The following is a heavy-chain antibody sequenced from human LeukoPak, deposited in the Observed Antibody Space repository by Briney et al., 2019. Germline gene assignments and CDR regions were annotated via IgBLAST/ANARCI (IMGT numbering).Heavy chain of an antibody. Sequence: SELLSPTCAVFGGSFNSHYWGWIRQLPGKGLHWIGEFYYTGKNNYNPSLKSRVTISLDTSKDHLSLNLTSVVAADTAIYYCVKRDTGWNYFDYWGQGSLVTVSS. CDR2: FYYTGKN. CDR3: VKRDTGWNYFDY. D-gene: IGHD6-19*01. V-gene: IGHV4-59*08. CDR1: GGSFNSHY. J-gene: IGHJ4*02.